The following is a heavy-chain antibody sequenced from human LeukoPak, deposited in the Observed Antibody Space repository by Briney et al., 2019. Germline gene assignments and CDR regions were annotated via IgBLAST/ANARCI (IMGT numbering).Heavy chain of an antibody. D-gene: IGHD5-12*01. Sequence: SGTLSLTCAVYGGSFSGYYWNWIRQPPGKGLEWIGEINHSGSTKYNPSLKSRVTISVDTSKNQFSLKLSSVTAADTAVYYCASGHSGYELDYYYYYMDVWGKGTTVTVSS. V-gene: IGHV4-34*01. CDR2: INHSGST. CDR3: ASGHSGYELDYYYYYMDV. J-gene: IGHJ6*03. CDR1: GGSFSGYY.